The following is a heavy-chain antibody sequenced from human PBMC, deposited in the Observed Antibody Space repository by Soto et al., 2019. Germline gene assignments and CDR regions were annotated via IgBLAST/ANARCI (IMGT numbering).Heavy chain of an antibody. J-gene: IGHJ4*02. CDR1: GFTFSSYA. D-gene: IGHD3-22*01. V-gene: IGHV3-23*01. CDR2: ISGSGGST. CDR3: AKEEDYDSSGYYYVGY. Sequence: EVQLLESGGGLVQPGGSLRLSCAASGFTFSSYAMSWVRQAPGKGLEWVSAISGSGGSTYYADSVKGRFTISRDNSKNTLYLQMNSLRAEDTAVYYCAKEEDYDSSGYYYVGYWGQGTLVTVSS.